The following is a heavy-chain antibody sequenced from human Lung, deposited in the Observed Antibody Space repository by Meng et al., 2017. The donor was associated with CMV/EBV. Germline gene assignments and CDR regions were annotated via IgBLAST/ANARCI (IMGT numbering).Heavy chain of an antibody. CDR2: IYPGDSDT. CDR3: ARRDRAYCGGNCYREAFDI. J-gene: IGHJ3*02. Sequence: KVSCKGSGYSFASYWIAWVRQMPGKGLEWMGIIYPGDSDTRYSPSFQGQVTISADQSISTAYLQWSSLKASDTAMYYCARRDRAYCGGNCYREAFDIWXQGKXVTV. D-gene: IGHD2-21*01. CDR1: GYSFASYW. V-gene: IGHV5-51*01.